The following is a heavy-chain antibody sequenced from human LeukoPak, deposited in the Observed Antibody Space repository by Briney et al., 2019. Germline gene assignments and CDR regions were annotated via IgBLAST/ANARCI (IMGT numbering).Heavy chain of an antibody. V-gene: IGHV1-46*01. J-gene: IGHJ6*03. CDR3: ARDGAGFSSSKYFYYYYYMDV. D-gene: IGHD6-13*01. CDR1: GYTFTTYY. CDR2: INPSGGST. Sequence: ASVKVSCKASGYTFTTYYMHWVRQAPGQGLEWMGIINPSGGSTSYAQKFQGRVIMTRDMSTSTVYMELSSLRSEDTAAYYCARDGAGFSSSKYFYYYYYMDVWGKGTTVTVSS.